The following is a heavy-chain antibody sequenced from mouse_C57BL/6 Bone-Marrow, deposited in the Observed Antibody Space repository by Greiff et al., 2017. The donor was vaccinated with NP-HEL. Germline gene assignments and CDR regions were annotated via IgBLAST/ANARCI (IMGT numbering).Heavy chain of an antibody. J-gene: IGHJ1*03. D-gene: IGHD1-1*01. CDR2: IWTGGGT. V-gene: IGHV2-9-1*01. CDR3: ARKTPHYYGSRWYFDV. Sequence: QVQLKESGPGLVAPSQSLSITCTVSGFSLTSYAISWVRQPPGKGLEWLGVIWTGGGTNYNSALKSRLSLSKDNSKSQVFLKMNSLQTDDTAGYYCARKTPHYYGSRWYFDVWGTGTTVTVSS. CDR1: GFSLTSYA.